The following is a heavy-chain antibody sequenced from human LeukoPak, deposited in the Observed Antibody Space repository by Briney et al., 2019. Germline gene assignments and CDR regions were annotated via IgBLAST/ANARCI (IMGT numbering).Heavy chain of an antibody. J-gene: IGHJ5*02. CDR1: GVSISGRGY. Sequence: SETLSLTCSVTGVSISGRGYWGWIRQHPGKGLEWIGYIDYSGKTYYKPSLQSRVIISADTSQNQFTLKVSSVTAADTAVYYCATGYGSGWFDAWGQGAVVTVSS. CDR2: IDYSGKT. CDR3: ATGYGSGWFDA. D-gene: IGHD3-9*01. V-gene: IGHV4-31*03.